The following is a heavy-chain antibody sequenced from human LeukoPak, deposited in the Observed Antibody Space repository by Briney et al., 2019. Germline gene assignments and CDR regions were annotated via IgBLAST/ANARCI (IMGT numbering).Heavy chain of an antibody. D-gene: IGHD1-20*01. Sequence: GGSLRLSCVASGFTVTSYYLSWVRQAPGKGLEWVSVFYCGGDTHYTDSVKGRFTIYRDNSKNTVYLQMNRQRVENTAVYYCARGGGRITLDYWGQGTLVTVS. CDR1: GFTVTSYY. V-gene: IGHV3-53*01. CDR3: ARGGGRITLDY. J-gene: IGHJ4*02. CDR2: FYCGGDT.